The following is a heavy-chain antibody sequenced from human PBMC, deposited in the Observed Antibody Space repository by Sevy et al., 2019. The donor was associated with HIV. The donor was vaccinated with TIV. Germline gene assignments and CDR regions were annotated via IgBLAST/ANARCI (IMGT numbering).Heavy chain of an antibody. Sequence: GGSLRLSCAASGFTFSGYSMNWVRQAPGKGPEWVSFISSGSSYKQYADSVKGRFTISRDNAKNSLYLQMNSLRAEDTAVYYCARAPRGYANYFDYWGQGTLVTVSS. J-gene: IGHJ4*02. CDR2: ISSGSSYK. CDR1: GFTFSGYS. D-gene: IGHD5-18*01. CDR3: ARAPRGYANYFDY. V-gene: IGHV3-21*01.